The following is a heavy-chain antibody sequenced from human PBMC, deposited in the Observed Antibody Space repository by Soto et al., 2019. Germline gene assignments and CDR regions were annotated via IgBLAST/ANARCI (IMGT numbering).Heavy chain of an antibody. CDR3: ARGGGVGVAGSAAFDM. CDR1: GYPVTAYY. J-gene: IGHJ3*02. D-gene: IGHD3-3*01. V-gene: IGHV1-2*02. Sequence: QLHLVQSGAVVKKPGASVTVSCSASGYPVTAYYMHWVRQAPGRGLEGMGGINPATGAAKYTQTFRGRVPMARDTSTGSVFMELSGLTSEDTAVFYCARGGGVGVAGSAAFDMWGQGTLVTVSS. CDR2: INPATGAA.